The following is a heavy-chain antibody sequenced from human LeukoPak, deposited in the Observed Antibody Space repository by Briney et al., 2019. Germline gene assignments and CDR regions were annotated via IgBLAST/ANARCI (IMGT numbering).Heavy chain of an antibody. J-gene: IGHJ4*02. CDR3: ARVGREGYNFHY. D-gene: IGHD5-24*01. V-gene: IGHV4-34*01. Sequence: SETLSLTCAVYGESFSGYYWNWIRQPPGKGLEWIGEINHSGSTNYNPSLKSRVTISVDTSKNQFFLKLSSLTAADTAVYYCARVGREGYNFHYWGQGTLVTVSS. CDR2: INHSGST. CDR1: GESFSGYY.